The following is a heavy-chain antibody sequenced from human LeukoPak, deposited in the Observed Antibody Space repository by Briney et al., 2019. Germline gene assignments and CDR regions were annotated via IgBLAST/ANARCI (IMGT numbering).Heavy chain of an antibody. CDR1: GGSFTGYH. D-gene: IGHD6-13*01. J-gene: IGHJ4*02. CDR3: ARDSEIAAATTGFYFDY. CDR2: INHSGGT. Sequence: SSETLSLTCAVYGGSFTGYHWSWIRQPPGKGLEWIGEINHSGGTNYNPSLKSRVTISVDKSKNKFSLRLSSVTAADTAFYYCARDSEIAAATTGFYFDYWGQGTLVTVSS. V-gene: IGHV4-34*01.